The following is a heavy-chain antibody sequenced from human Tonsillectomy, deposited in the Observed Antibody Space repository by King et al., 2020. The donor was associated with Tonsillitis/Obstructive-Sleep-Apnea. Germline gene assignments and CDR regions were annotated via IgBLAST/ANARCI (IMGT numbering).Heavy chain of an antibody. V-gene: IGHV3-43*01. J-gene: IGHJ6*03. CDR2: ISWDGGST. D-gene: IGHD6-6*01. CDR3: AKGLSTTIAARASSMDV. Sequence: VQLVESGGVVVQPGGSLRLSCAASGFTFDDYTMHWVRHAPGKGLEWVSLISWDGGSTHYADSVKGRFTTSRDNSKNSLYLQMNSLRTEDTALYYCAKGLSTTIAARASSMDVWGKGTTVTVSS. CDR1: GFTFDDYT.